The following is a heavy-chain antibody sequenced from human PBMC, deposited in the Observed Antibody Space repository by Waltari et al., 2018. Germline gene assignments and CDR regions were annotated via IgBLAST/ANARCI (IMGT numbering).Heavy chain of an antibody. D-gene: IGHD6-19*01. CDR1: GFTFSNAW. CDR3: TTDHIAVAPFGVETLGY. Sequence: EVQLVESEGGLVKPGGSLSLSCAASGFTFSNAWLSWVRQAPGKGLEWVGRIKSKTDGGTTDYAAPVKGRFTISRDDSKNTLYLQMNSLKTEDTAVYYCTTDHIAVAPFGVETLGYWGQGTLVTVSS. CDR2: IKSKTDGGTT. J-gene: IGHJ4*02. V-gene: IGHV3-15*01.